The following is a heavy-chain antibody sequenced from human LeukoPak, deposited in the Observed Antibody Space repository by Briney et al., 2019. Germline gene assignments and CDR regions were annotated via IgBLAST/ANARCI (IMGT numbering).Heavy chain of an antibody. CDR3: ARDFGVTNYHFDY. Sequence: AGGSLRLSCAASGFTFSSYGIHWVRQAPGKGLEWVAVIWYDGSKKYYADSVKGRFTISRDDSKNTLYLQMNSLRAEDTAVYYCARDFGVTNYHFDYWGQGTLVTVSS. V-gene: IGHV3-33*01. D-gene: IGHD3-16*01. J-gene: IGHJ4*02. CDR2: IWYDGSKK. CDR1: GFTFSSYG.